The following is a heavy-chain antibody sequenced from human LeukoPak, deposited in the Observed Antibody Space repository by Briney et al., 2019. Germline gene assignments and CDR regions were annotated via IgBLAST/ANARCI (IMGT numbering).Heavy chain of an antibody. V-gene: IGHV4-59*01. Sequence: SETLSLTCTVSGGSISSYYWSRIRQPPGKGLEWIGYIYYSGSTNYNPSLKSRVTISVDTSKNQFSLKLSSVTAADTAVYYCATHSSGWSGDWFDPWGQGTLVTVSS. D-gene: IGHD6-19*01. J-gene: IGHJ5*02. CDR1: GGSISSYY. CDR3: ATHSSGWSGDWFDP. CDR2: IYYSGST.